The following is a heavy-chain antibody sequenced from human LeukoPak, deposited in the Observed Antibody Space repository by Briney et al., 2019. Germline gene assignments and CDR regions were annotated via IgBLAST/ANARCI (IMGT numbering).Heavy chain of an antibody. CDR2: TYYRSKWYN. CDR1: GDSVSSNSAA. J-gene: IGHJ4*02. Sequence: SQTLSLTCALSGDSVSSNSAAWNWIRQHPSRGLEWLGRTYYRSKWYNDYAVSVKSRITINPDTSKNQFSLQLNSVTPEDTAVYYCARGYDSSGYYPHPFDYWGQGTLVTVSS. CDR3: ARGYDSSGYYPHPFDY. V-gene: IGHV6-1*01. D-gene: IGHD3-22*01.